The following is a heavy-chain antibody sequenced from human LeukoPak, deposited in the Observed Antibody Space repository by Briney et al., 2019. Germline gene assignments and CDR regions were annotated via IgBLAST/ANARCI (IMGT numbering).Heavy chain of an antibody. CDR3: ARGRGGYCSSTSCHYYYGMDV. D-gene: IGHD2-2*01. CDR2: ISGYNGQA. J-gene: IGHJ6*02. CDR1: GYTFTSYG. Sequence: GASVKVSCKSSGYTFTSYGINWVRQAPGQGLEWMGWISGYNGQADYAERFQGRVTLTTDTSTSTAYMELRSLRPDDTAVYYCARGRGGYCSSTSCHYYYGMDVWGQGTTVTVSS. V-gene: IGHV1-18*01.